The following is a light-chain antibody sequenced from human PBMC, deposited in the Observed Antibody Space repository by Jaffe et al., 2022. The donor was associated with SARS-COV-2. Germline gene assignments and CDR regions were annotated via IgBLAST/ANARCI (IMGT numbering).Light chain of an antibody. CDR2: DAS. CDR1: QSVSSY. V-gene: IGKV3-11*01. CDR3: QQRSNWPPYT. J-gene: IGKJ2*01. Sequence: EIVLTQSPGTLSLSPGERATLSCRASQSVSSYLAWYQQKPGQAPRLLIYDASNRATGIPARFSGSGSGTDFTLTISSLEPEDFAVYYCQQRSNWPPYTFGQGTELEIK.